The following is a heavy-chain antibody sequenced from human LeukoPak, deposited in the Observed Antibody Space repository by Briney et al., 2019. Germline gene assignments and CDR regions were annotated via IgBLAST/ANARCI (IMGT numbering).Heavy chain of an antibody. J-gene: IGHJ4*02. Sequence: ASVEVSCKASGYTFTSYYMHWVRQAPGQGLEWMGIINPSGGSTSYAQKFQGRVTMTRDTSTSTVYMELSSLRSEDTAVYYCARDFGYSYGYGYFDYWGQGTLVSVSS. CDR1: GYTFTSYY. CDR2: INPSGGST. CDR3: ARDFGYSYGYGYFDY. D-gene: IGHD5-18*01. V-gene: IGHV1-46*01.